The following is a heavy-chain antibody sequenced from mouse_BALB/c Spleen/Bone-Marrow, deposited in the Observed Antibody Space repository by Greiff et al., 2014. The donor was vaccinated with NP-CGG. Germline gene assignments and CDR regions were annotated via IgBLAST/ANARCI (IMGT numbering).Heavy chain of an antibody. CDR2: IDPANGNT. D-gene: IGHD1-2*01. V-gene: IGHV14-3*02. CDR1: GFNIKDTY. CDR3: ARYYYGYYFDY. Sequence: VQLQQSGAELVKPGASVRLSCTASGFNIKDTYMHWVKQRPEQGLEWIGRIDPANGNTKYDPKFQGKATITADTSSNTAYLQLSSLTSEDTAVYYCARYYYGYYFDYWGQGTTLTVSS. J-gene: IGHJ2*01.